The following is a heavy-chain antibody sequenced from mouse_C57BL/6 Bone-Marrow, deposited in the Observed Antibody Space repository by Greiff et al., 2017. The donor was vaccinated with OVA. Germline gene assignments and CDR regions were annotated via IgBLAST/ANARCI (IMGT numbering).Heavy chain of an antibody. V-gene: IGHV1-81*01. CDR3: ARLGVRDY. J-gene: IGHJ4*01. Sequence: QVQLQQSGAELARPGASVKLSCKASGYTFTSYGISWVQQRTGQGLAWIGEISPRSGNTYYNEKFKGKATLTADKSSSTAYMELRSLTSEDSAVYFCARLGVRDYWGQGTSVTVSS. D-gene: IGHD2-2*01. CDR2: ISPRSGNT. CDR1: GYTFTSYG.